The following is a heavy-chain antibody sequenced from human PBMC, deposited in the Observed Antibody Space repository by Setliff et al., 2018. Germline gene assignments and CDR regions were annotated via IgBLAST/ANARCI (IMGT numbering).Heavy chain of an antibody. CDR2: IYYSGST. CDR3: ARVAAYSSSWYNYYYGMDV. V-gene: IGHV4-38-2*01. Sequence: SETLSLTCAVSGYSISSGYYWGWIRQPPGKGLEWIGSIYYSGSTYYNPSLKSRVTISVDTSKSQFSLKLSSVTAADTAVYYCARVAAYSSSWYNYYYGMDVWGQGTTVTVSS. CDR1: GYSISSGYY. D-gene: IGHD6-13*01. J-gene: IGHJ6*02.